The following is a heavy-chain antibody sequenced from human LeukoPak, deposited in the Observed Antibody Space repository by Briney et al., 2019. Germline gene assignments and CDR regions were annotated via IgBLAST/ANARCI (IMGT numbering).Heavy chain of an antibody. V-gene: IGHV4-4*02. CDR1: GGSISNTNW. CDR2: ISLTGLT. J-gene: IGHJ4*02. D-gene: IGHD2-8*01. CDR3: SRENGAFSPFGY. Sequence: SETLSLTCGVSGGSISNTNWWSWVRQPPGQVLEWIGEISLTGLTHYNPSLESRVTVSLDKSKNQLSLHLTSVTAADTAVYYCSRENGAFSPFGYWGQGILVTVLS.